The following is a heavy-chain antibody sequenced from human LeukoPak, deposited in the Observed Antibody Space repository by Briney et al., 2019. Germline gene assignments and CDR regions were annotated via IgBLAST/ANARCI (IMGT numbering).Heavy chain of an antibody. CDR2: IFYTGST. CDR3: ARKGYLEY. J-gene: IGHJ4*02. CDR1: GGSISSDY. V-gene: IGHV4-59*01. Sequence: SETLSLTCTVSGGSISSDYWSWIRQPPGKGLEWIGYIFYTGSTNYNPSLKSRVTMSVDTSKNQFSLNLSSVTAADTAVYYCARKGYLEYWGQGTLVTVSS.